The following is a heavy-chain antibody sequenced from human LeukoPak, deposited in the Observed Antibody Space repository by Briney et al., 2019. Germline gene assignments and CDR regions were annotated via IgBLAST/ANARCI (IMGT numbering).Heavy chain of an antibody. Sequence: SETLSLTCTVSGGSISSSSYYWGWIRQPPGKGLEWIGSIYYSGSTYYNPSLKSRVTISVDTSKNQFSLKLSPVTAADTAVYYCARIYYYYYGMDVWGQGTTVTVSS. CDR1: GGSISSSSYY. CDR3: ARIYYYYYGMDV. CDR2: IYYSGST. V-gene: IGHV4-39*01. J-gene: IGHJ6*02.